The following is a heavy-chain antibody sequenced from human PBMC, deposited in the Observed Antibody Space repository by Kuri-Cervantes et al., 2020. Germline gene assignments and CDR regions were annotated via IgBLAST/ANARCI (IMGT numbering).Heavy chain of an antibody. CDR2: ISSSGSTI. Sequence: GGSLRLSCAASGFTFSDYYMSWIRQAPGKGLEWVSYISSSGSTIYYADSVKGRFTISRDNAKNSLYLQMNSLRAEDTAVYHCAREGRDSSSLWAFDIWGQGTMVTVSS. D-gene: IGHD3-22*01. CDR3: AREGRDSSSLWAFDI. V-gene: IGHV3-11*01. J-gene: IGHJ3*02. CDR1: GFTFSDYY.